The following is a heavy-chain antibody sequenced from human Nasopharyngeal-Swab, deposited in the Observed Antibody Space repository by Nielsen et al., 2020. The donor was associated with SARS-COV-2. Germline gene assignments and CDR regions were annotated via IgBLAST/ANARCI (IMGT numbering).Heavy chain of an antibody. D-gene: IGHD3-3*01. CDR3: ARGTHTIFGVVKELNY. Sequence: SETLSLTCAVYGGSFSGYYWSWIRQPPGKGLEWIGEINHSGSTNYNPSLKSRVTISVDTSKNQFSLKLSSVTAADTAVYYCARGTHTIFGVVKELNYWGQGTLVTVSS. CDR1: GGSFSGYY. V-gene: IGHV4-34*01. CDR2: INHSGST. J-gene: IGHJ4*02.